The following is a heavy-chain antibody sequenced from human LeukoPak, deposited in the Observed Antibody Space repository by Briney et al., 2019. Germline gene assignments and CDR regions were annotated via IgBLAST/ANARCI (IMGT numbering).Heavy chain of an antibody. J-gene: IGHJ2*01. Sequence: GASVNVSCKASGYTFINYGFSWVRQAPGQDLEWMRWISAYNGNTNYPQKFQGRVTMTTDTSTNTVYMELRSLRSDDTAVYYCARVSTNSRVAGYDPQWYFDLWGRGTPVTVSP. CDR2: ISAYNGNT. V-gene: IGHV1-18*04. D-gene: IGHD5-12*01. CDR3: ARVSTNSRVAGYDPQWYFDL. CDR1: GYTFINYG.